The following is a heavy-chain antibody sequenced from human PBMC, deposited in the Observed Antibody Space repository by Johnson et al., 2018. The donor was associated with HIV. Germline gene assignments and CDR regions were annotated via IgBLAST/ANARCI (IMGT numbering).Heavy chain of an antibody. CDR1: GFSVSNNY. J-gene: IGHJ3*01. Sequence: EVQLVESGGGLVQSGGSLRLSCGASGFSVSNNYMNWVRQAPGKGLEWVSVLYSGGNTYYADSVRGRFTISRDNSKNTRYLQMSSLKVEDTAMYYCARDGESQQLPLGDAFDVWGQGTMVIVSS. CDR3: ARDGESQQLPLGDAFDV. CDR2: LYSGGNT. D-gene: IGHD6-13*01. V-gene: IGHV3-66*01.